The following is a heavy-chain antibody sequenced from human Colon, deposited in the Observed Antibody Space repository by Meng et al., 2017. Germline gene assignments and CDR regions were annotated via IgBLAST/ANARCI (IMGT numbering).Heavy chain of an antibody. CDR3: ARVHSSSWYYFDY. J-gene: IGHJ4*02. Sequence: GESLKISCAASGFTFSSYAMHWVRQAPGKGLEWVAVISYDGSNKYYADSVKGRLTISRDNSKNTLYLQMNSLRAEDTAVYYCARVHSSSWYYFDYWGQGTLVTVSS. D-gene: IGHD6-13*01. CDR1: GFTFSSYA. V-gene: IGHV3-30*04. CDR2: ISYDGSNK.